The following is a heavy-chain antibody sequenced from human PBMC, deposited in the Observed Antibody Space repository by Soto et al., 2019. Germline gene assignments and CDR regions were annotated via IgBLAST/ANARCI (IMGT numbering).Heavy chain of an antibody. Sequence: ASVKVSCKVSGYTLTELSMHWVRQAPGKGLEWMGGFDPEDGETIYAQKFQGRVTMTEDTSTDTAYMELSSLRSEDTAVYYCATYNWNYYWFDPWGQGTLVTXSS. CDR3: ATYNWNYYWFDP. V-gene: IGHV1-24*01. D-gene: IGHD1-7*01. CDR2: FDPEDGET. J-gene: IGHJ5*02. CDR1: GYTLTELS.